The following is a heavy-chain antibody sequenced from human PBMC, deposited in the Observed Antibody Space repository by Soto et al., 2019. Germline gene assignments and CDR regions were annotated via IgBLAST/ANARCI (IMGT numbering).Heavy chain of an antibody. J-gene: IGHJ6*02. CDR1: GFTFSSYA. Sequence: QVQLVESGGGVVQPGRSLRLSCVASGFTFSSYATHWVRQAPGKGPEWVAIISYDGGKKYYADFVRGRFAISRDNSKNTLYLQMNNLRPEDTAVYYCARSWDLPPEAGYYYYAMDLWGQGTTVTVSS. CDR3: ARSWDLPPEAGYYYYAMDL. CDR2: ISYDGGKK. V-gene: IGHV3-30*09. D-gene: IGHD1-26*01.